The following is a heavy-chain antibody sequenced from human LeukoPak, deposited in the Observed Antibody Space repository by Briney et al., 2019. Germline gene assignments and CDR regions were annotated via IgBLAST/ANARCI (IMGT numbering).Heavy chain of an antibody. Sequence: PGGSLRLSCAASGVTLSDHHVDWVRQAPGKGLEWVGRTRDKARSYRTEYAASVDGRFTISRDDSKNAVYLQMNSLKTEDTAVYYCARDGGEGDNSAFDIWSQGTVVTVSS. CDR1: GVTLSDHH. D-gene: IGHD3-16*01. V-gene: IGHV3-72*01. CDR3: ARDGGEGDNSAFDI. J-gene: IGHJ3*02. CDR2: TRDKARSYRT.